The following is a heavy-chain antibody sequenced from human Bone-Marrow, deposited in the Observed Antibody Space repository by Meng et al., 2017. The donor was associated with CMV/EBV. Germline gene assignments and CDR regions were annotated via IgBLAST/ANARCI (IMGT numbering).Heavy chain of an antibody. V-gene: IGHV4-59*01. CDR3: ARWGGGAFDI. CDR2: IYYSGST. Sequence: SETLSLTCTVSGGSISSYYWSWIRQPPGKGLEWVGYIYYSGSTNYNPSLKSRVTISVDTSKNQFSLKLSSVTAADTAVYYCARWGGGAFDIWGQGTMVTVSS. CDR1: GGSISSYY. D-gene: IGHD1-26*01. J-gene: IGHJ3*02.